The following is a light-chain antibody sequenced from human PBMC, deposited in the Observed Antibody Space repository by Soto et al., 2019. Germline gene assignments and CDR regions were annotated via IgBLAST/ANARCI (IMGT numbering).Light chain of an antibody. Sequence: DIVMTQSPDSLAVSLGERATINCKSSQSVLYSPNNKNYLAWYQQKPGKPPKLLIYWASTRESGVPDRFSGSGSGKDLTLTISGLQAEDVAFYYCQQYHSAPQSVGQGTKVEIK. V-gene: IGKV4-1*01. CDR1: QSVLYSPNNKNY. CDR2: WAS. J-gene: IGKJ1*01. CDR3: QQYHSAPQS.